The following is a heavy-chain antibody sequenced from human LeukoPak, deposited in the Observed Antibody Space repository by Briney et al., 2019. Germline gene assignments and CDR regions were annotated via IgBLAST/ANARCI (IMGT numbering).Heavy chain of an antibody. CDR1: GFTFSSYA. J-gene: IGHJ4*02. Sequence: QPGGSLRLSCAASGFTFSSYAMSWVRQAPGKGLEWVSAISGSGGTTYYADSVKGRFTISRDNSKNTLYLQMNNLRAEDTAVYYCAREPDSRRGGIVYWGQGTLVTVSS. V-gene: IGHV3-23*01. D-gene: IGHD3-22*01. CDR2: ISGSGGTT. CDR3: AREPDSRRGGIVY.